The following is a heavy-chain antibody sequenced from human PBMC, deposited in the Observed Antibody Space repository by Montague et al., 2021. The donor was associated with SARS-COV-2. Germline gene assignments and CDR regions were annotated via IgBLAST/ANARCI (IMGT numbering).Heavy chain of an antibody. CDR2: ISSSGSTI. Sequence: SLRLSCAASGFTFSGYEMNWVRQAPGKGLGWVSYISSSGSTIYYADSVKGRFTISRDNAKNSLYLQMNSLRAEDTAVYYCARGRITMILVVPHNAFDIWGQGTMVTVSS. J-gene: IGHJ3*02. CDR3: ARGRITMILVVPHNAFDI. CDR1: GFTFSGYE. D-gene: IGHD3-22*01. V-gene: IGHV3-48*03.